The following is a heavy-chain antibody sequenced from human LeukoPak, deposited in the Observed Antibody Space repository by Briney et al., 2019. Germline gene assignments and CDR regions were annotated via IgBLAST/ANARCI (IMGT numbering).Heavy chain of an antibody. D-gene: IGHD3-10*01. CDR3: ATRTEGMSRFDP. CDR1: GYTLTELS. J-gene: IGHJ5*02. V-gene: IGHV1-24*01. Sequence: ASVKVSCKVSGYTLTELSMHWVRQAPGKGLEWMGGFDPEDGETIYAQKFQGRVTMTEDTSTDTAYMELSSLRSEDTAVYYCATRTEGMSRFDPWGQGTLVTVSS. CDR2: FDPEDGET.